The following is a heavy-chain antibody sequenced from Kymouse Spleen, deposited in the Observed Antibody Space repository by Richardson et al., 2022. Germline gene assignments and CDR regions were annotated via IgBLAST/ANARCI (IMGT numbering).Heavy chain of an antibody. D-gene: IGHD1-14*01,IGHD1-20*01,IGHD1-26*01. V-gene: IGHV4-34*01. Sequence: QVQLQQWGAGLLKPSETLSLTCAVYGGSFSGYYWSWIRQPPGKGLEWIGEINHSGSTNYNPSLKSRVTISVDTSKNQFSLKLSSVTAADTAVYYCARRYNYGMDVWGQGTTVTVSS. J-gene: IGHJ6*02. CDR3: ARRYNYGMDV. CDR2: INHSGST. CDR1: GGSFSGYY.